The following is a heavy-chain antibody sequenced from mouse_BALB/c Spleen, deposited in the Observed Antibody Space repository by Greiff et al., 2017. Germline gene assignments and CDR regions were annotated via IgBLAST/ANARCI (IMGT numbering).Heavy chain of an antibody. V-gene: IGHV1-80*01. CDR1: GYAFSSYW. J-gene: IGHJ2*01. CDR3: ARGGDYAYFDY. Sequence: QVQLQQSGAELVRPGSSVKISCKASGYAFSSYWMNWVKQRPGQGLEWIGQIYPGDGDTNYNGKFKGKATLTADKSSSTAYMQLSSLTSEDSAVYFSARGGDYAYFDYWGQGTTLTVSS. CDR2: IYPGDGDT. D-gene: IGHD2-4*01.